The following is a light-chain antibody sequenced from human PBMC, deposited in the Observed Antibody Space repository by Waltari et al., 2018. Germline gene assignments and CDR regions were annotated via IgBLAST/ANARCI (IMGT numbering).Light chain of an antibody. CDR2: DVN. J-gene: IGLJ3*02. Sequence: QSVLTRPPSASGSPGPSVTISCTGSSTDVGGYNSVSWYQRHPGKAPKLMIYDVNKRPSGVPDRFSGSKSGNTASLTVSGLQVEDEGDYYCGSYADTSTWVFGGGTSLTVL. CDR3: GSYADTSTWV. CDR1: STDVGGYNS. V-gene: IGLV2-8*01.